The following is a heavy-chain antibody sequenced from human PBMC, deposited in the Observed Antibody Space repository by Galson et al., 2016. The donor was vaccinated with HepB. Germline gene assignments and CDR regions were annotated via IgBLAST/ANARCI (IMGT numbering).Heavy chain of an antibody. J-gene: IGHJ4*02. CDR2: IDSKTDGGTT. CDR1: GFTFSDAW. V-gene: IGHV3-15*04. Sequence: SLRLSCAASGFTFSDAWMSWVRQAPGKGLEWVGRIDSKTDGGTTDYAAPVKGRFTISRDDSKNTLYLQMNSLKTEDTAVYYCTTGAGGLYCSGGTCYPDYWGQGTLVTVSS. CDR3: TTGAGGLYCSGGTCYPDY. D-gene: IGHD2-15*01.